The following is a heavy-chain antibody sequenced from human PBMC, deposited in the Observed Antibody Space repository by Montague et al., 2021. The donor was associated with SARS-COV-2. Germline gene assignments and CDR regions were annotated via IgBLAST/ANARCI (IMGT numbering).Heavy chain of an antibody. CDR2: INHSGST. CDR3: ARVRYYGSGASLGMDV. J-gene: IGHJ6*02. CDR1: GGSFNGYY. V-gene: IGHV4-34*01. D-gene: IGHD3-10*01. Sequence: SETLSLTCAVYGGSFNGYYWSWIHQPPGKGLEWIGEINHSGSTNYNPSLKSRVTISVDTSKNQFSLKLSSVTAADTAVYYCARVRYYGSGASLGMDVWGQGTTVTVSS.